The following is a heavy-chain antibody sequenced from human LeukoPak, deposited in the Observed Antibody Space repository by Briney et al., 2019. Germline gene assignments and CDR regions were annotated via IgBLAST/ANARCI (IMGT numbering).Heavy chain of an antibody. CDR2: ITGSGCGK. CDR1: GFTFSSYE. J-gene: IGHJ3*02. D-gene: IGHD3-16*01. CDR3: ARDGGFGGAFDI. Sequence: GGSLRLSCAACGFTFSSYEMNWVRQAPGKGLEGVASITGSGCGKKYADSVKGRLTISRDNAKNTLYLQMNSLRAEDTAVYYCARDGGFGGAFDIWGQGTVVTVSS. V-gene: IGHV3-48*03.